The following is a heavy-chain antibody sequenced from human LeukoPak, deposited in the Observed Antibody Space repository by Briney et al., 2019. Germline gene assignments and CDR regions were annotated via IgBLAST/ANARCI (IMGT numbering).Heavy chain of an antibody. J-gene: IGHJ5*02. D-gene: IGHD2/OR15-2a*01. V-gene: IGHV1-2*02. CDR2: INPNSGGT. Sequence: AASVKVSYKASGYTFTGCYMHWVRQAPGQGLEWMGWINPNSGGTNYAQKFQGRVTMTRDTSISTAYMELSRLRSDDTAVYYCARLSVGWFDPWGQGTLVTVSS. CDR1: GYTFTGCY. CDR3: ARLSVGWFDP.